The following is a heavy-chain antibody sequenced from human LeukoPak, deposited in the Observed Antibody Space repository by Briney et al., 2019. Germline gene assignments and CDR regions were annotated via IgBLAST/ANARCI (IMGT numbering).Heavy chain of an antibody. J-gene: IGHJ4*02. D-gene: IGHD1-20*01. CDR3: ATEYNSSGLDY. CDR2: ISGSGGST. V-gene: IGHV3-23*01. CDR1: GFTFSSYD. Sequence: PGGSLRLSCAASGFTFSSYDMSWVRQAPGKGLELVSAISGSGGSTYYADSVKGRFTISRDNSKNTLYLQMNSLRAEDTALYYCATEYNSSGLDYWGQGTLVTVSS.